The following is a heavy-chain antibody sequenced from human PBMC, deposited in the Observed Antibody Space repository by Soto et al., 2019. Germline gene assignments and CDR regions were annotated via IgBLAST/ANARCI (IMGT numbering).Heavy chain of an antibody. CDR2: TYYRSKWYN. D-gene: IGHD6-13*01. V-gene: IGHV6-1*01. CDR1: GDSVSSNSAA. CDR3: ARDKSHYSSSWYARINYYYYGMDV. J-gene: IGHJ6*01. Sequence: PSQTLSLTCAISGDSVSSNSAAWSWIRQSPSRGLEWLGRTYYRSKWYNDYAVSVKSRITINPDTSKNQFSLQLNSVTPEDTAVYYCARDKSHYSSSWYARINYYYYGMDVWGQGTTVTVSS.